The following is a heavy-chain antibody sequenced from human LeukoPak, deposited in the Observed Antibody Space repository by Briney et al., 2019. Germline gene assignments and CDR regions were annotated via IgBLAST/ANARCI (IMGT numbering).Heavy chain of an antibody. J-gene: IGHJ4*02. Sequence: SETLSLTCTVSGDSIRTSTYYWGWIRQPPGKGLEWIGSINYSGSTYYNPSLKSRVTISVDTSRNQFSLKLTSVTAADTAVYYCARQWFYWGQGTLVTVSS. CDR3: ARQWFY. CDR1: GDSIRTSTYY. CDR2: INYSGST. V-gene: IGHV4-39*01. D-gene: IGHD3-22*01.